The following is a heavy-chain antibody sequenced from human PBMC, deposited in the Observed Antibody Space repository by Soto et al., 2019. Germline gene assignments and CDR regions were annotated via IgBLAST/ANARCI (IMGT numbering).Heavy chain of an antibody. D-gene: IGHD3-3*01. J-gene: IGHJ4*02. CDR3: ARDSVVTYYDFWSGYSTYYFDY. CDR1: GYTFTSYG. CDR2: ISAYNGNT. Sequence: GASVKVSCKASGYTFTSYGISWVRQAPGQGLEWMGWISAYNGNTNYAQKLQGRVTMTTDTSTSTAYMELRSLRSDDTAVYYCARDSVVTYYDFWSGYSTYYFDYWGQGTLVTVSS. V-gene: IGHV1-18*01.